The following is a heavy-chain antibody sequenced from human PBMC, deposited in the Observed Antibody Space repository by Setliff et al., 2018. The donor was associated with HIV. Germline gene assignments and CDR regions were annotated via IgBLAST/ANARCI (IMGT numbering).Heavy chain of an antibody. CDR2: FSSSGST. V-gene: IGHV4-4*07. J-gene: IGHJ4*02. CDR1: GASITTHW. CDR3: ARSRHCGSDCYFDL. Sequence: SETLSLTCTVSGASITTHWWSWIRQPAGEGLEWIGRFSSSGSTNYNSSLESRVTMSVDTSKNQFYRNLRSVTATDTAIYSCARSRHCGSDCYFDLSGQGTLVTVSS. D-gene: IGHD2-21*02.